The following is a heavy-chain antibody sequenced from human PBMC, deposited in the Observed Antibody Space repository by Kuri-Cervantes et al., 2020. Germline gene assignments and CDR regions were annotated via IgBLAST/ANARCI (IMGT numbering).Heavy chain of an antibody. V-gene: IGHV3-23*01. Sequence: GESLKISCAASGFTFSNSAMSWVRQAPGKGLEWVSAISGSGGSTYYADSVKGRFTISRDNSKNTLYLQMNSLRAEDTAVYYCARDHRTYYDILTGYYPPTYYYGMDVWGQGTTVTVSS. CDR3: ARDHRTYYDILTGYYPPTYYYGMDV. J-gene: IGHJ6*02. CDR1: GFTFSNSA. CDR2: ISGSGGST. D-gene: IGHD3-9*01.